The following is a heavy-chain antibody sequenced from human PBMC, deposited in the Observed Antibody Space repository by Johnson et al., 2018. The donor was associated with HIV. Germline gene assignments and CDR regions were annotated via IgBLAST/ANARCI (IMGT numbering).Heavy chain of an antibody. Sequence: VQLVESGGGLVKPGGSLRLSCAASGFTFSNAWMSWVRQAPGRGLEWVGRIKSKTDGGTTDYAAPVKGRFTISRDDSKNTLYLQMNSLRAEDTAVYYCARDSLVGGPPQVDAFDIW. V-gene: IGHV3-15*01. CDR3: ARDSLVGGPPQVDAFDI. J-gene: IGHJ3*02. CDR1: GFTFSNAW. D-gene: IGHD3-10*01. CDR2: IKSKTDGGTT.